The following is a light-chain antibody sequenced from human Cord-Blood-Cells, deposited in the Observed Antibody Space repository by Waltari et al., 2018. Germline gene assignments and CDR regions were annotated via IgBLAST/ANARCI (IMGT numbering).Light chain of an antibody. CDR2: GAS. J-gene: IGKJ2*01. Sequence: EIVMTQSPATLSVSPGERATLSCRASQSVSSNLAWYHQKPGQAPRLLIYGASTRATGIPARFSGRGSGTEFTLTISSLQSEDCAVYYCQQYNNWPPYTFGQGTKLEIK. CDR1: QSVSSN. V-gene: IGKV3-15*01. CDR3: QQYNNWPPYT.